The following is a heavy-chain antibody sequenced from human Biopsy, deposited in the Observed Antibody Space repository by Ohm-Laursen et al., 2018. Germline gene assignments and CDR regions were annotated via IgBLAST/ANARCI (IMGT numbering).Heavy chain of an antibody. CDR3: ARTPRDSFWSGSYKRGLWFDP. CDR2: VYNGGIT. Sequence: GTLSLTWSVYGDSFTNYYWIWIRQPPGKGLEWIGHVYNGGITNYNPSLKSRVTISKDTSKNQFSLQVNSVTAADTAVYYCARTPRDSFWSGSYKRGLWFDPWGQGTLVIVSS. V-gene: IGHV4-59*01. D-gene: IGHD3-3*01. J-gene: IGHJ5*02. CDR1: GDSFTNYY.